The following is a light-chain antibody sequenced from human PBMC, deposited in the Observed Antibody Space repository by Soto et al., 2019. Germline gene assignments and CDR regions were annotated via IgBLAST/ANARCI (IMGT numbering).Light chain of an antibody. J-gene: IGLJ2*01. CDR3: QAWDSSTVV. Sequence: SYELTQPPSVSVSPGQTASITCSGDRLGNKFASWYQQKPGQSPVLVIYQDDKRPSGIPERFSGSNSGNTATLTISGTQAMDEADYYCQAWDSSTVVFGGGTKLTVL. CDR2: QDD. CDR1: RLGNKF. V-gene: IGLV3-1*01.